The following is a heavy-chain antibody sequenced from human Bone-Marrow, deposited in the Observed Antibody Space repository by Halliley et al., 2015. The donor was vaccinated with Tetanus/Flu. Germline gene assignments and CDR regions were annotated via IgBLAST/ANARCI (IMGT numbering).Heavy chain of an antibody. CDR3: TRLLGTGDY. CDR2: IYWDDDK. Sequence: PGKALEWLALIYWDDDKRYSPSLKTRLTITMDTSKNQVILTMTNMDPVDTATYYCTRLLGTGDYWGQGILVTVSS. D-gene: IGHD7-27*01. J-gene: IGHJ4*02. V-gene: IGHV2-5*02.